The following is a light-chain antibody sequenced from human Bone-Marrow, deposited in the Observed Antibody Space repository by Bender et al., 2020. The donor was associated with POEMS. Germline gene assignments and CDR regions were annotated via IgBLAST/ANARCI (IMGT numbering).Light chain of an antibody. CDR1: SSDVGGYGY. CDR2: DVS. J-gene: IGLJ2*01. V-gene: IGLV2-14*01. Sequence: QSALTQPASVSGSLGQSITISCTGTSSDVGGYGYVSWYQQHPGKVPKLIIYDVSRRPSGVSHRFSASKSGNTASLTISGLQAEDEADYYCCSFAGSVLFGGGTKLTVL. CDR3: CSFAGSVL.